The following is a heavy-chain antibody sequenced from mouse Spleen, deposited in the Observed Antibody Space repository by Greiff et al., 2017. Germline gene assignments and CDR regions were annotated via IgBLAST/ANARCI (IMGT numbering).Heavy chain of an antibody. J-gene: IGHJ4*01. Sequence: QVQLQQPGAELVKPGASVKLSCKASGYTFTSYWMHWVKQRPGQGLEWIGMIHPNSGSTNYNEKFKSKATLTVDKSSSTAYMQLSSLTSEDSAVYYCARRCTTGAMDYWGQGTSVTVSS. D-gene: IGHD1-1*01. CDR1: GYTFTSYW. V-gene: IGHV1-64*01. CDR3: ARRCTTGAMDY. CDR2: IHPNSGST.